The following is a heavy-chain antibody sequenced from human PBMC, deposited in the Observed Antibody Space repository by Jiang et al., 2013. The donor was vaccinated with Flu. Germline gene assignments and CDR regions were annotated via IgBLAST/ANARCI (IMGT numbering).Heavy chain of an antibody. CDR1: S. CDR2: ISSSSSTI. D-gene: IGHD1-26*01. V-gene: IGHV3-48*01. CDR3: ARGGANSY. J-gene: IGHJ4*02. Sequence: SMNWVRSSGKGWSGSYISSSSSTIYYADSVKGRFTISRDNAKNSLYLQMNSLRAEDTAVYYCARGGANSYWGQGTLVTVSS.